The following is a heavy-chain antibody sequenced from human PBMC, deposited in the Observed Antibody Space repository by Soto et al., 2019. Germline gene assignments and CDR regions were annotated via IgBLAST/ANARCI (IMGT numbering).Heavy chain of an antibody. J-gene: IGHJ4*02. CDR3: ARDWSRYYDSSGLMWFY. CDR1: GYTFTSYG. V-gene: IGHV1-18*01. CDR2: ISAHNGDT. D-gene: IGHD3-22*01. Sequence: ASVKVSCKASGYTFTSYGISWVRQAPGQGLEWVGWISAHNGDTRYAQNLQGRITMTTDTFTNTAYMELTSLTSADTAVYYCARDWSRYYDSSGLMWFYGGQGTLVTVSS.